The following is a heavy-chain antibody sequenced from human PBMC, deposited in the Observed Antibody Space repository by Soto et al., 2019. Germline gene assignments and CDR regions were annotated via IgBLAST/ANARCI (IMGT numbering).Heavy chain of an antibody. V-gene: IGHV4-34*01. Sequence: SETLSLTCAVYGGSFSGYYWSWIRQPPGKGLEWIGEINHSGSTNYNPSLKSRVTISVDTSKNQFSLKLSSVTAADTAVYYCARGVVTDFWSGYPLSTPYYMDVWGKGTTVTVSS. CDR3: ARGVVTDFWSGYPLSTPYYMDV. J-gene: IGHJ6*03. D-gene: IGHD3-3*01. CDR1: GGSFSGYY. CDR2: INHSGST.